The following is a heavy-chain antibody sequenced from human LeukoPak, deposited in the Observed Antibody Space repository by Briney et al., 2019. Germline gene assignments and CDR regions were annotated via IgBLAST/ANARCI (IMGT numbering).Heavy chain of an antibody. V-gene: IGHV3-20*04. J-gene: IGHJ4*02. Sequence: GGSLRLSCAASGFTFDDYGMSWVRQAPGKGLEWVSNINWNGGSAGYADSVKGRFTISRDNAKNCLYLQLTSPRAEDTALYYCARDRGRNSFDYWGQGTLVSVSS. CDR3: ARDRGRNSFDY. CDR1: GFTFDDYG. D-gene: IGHD1-14*01. CDR2: INWNGGSA.